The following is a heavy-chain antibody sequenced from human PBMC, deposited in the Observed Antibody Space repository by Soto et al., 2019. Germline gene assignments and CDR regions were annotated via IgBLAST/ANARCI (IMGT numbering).Heavy chain of an antibody. D-gene: IGHD2-15*01. CDR2: IGTAGDT. Sequence: PGGSLRLSCAASGFTFSSYDMHWVRQATGKGLEWVSAIGTAGDTYYPGSVKGRFTISRDNSENTLHLQMDSLRVEDTAVYYCARDDVLCDGGRCYGILLDVWGKGTTVTVSS. V-gene: IGHV3-13*01. J-gene: IGHJ6*04. CDR1: GFTFSSYD. CDR3: ARDDVLCDGGRCYGILLDV.